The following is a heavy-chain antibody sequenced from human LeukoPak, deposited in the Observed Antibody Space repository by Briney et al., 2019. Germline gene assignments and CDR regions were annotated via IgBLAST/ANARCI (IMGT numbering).Heavy chain of an antibody. Sequence: GGSLRLSCAASGFTFSSYWMNWARQAPGKGLEWVASINHNGNVNYYVDSVKGRFTISRDNAKNSLYLQMSNLRAEDTAVYFCARDREGSYYDYVWGIPGGDYWGQGTLVTVSS. D-gene: IGHD3-16*01. CDR2: INHNGNVN. CDR1: GFTFSSYW. CDR3: ARDREGSYYDYVWGIPGGDY. V-gene: IGHV3-7*03. J-gene: IGHJ4*02.